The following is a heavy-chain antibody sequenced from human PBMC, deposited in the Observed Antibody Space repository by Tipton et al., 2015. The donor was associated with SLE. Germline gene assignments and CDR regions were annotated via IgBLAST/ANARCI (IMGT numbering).Heavy chain of an antibody. Sequence: QVQLVQSGAEVKKPGASVKVSCKASGYTFTSYHITWVRQASGQGLEWMGWMNPNSGNTGYAQNFQDRLTMTRNTSMSTAYMELSSLRSDDAAVYYCASVELRSWAVDYWGQGTLVTVSS. J-gene: IGHJ4*02. D-gene: IGHD1-26*01. CDR2: MNPNSGNT. V-gene: IGHV1-8*01. CDR3: ASVELRSWAVDY. CDR1: GYTFTSYH.